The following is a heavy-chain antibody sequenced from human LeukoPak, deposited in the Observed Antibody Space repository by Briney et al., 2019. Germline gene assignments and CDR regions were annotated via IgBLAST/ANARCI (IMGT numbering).Heavy chain of an antibody. CDR3: ARVVNYYDSNGCFDY. CDR2: ISSSSSTI. J-gene: IGHJ4*02. D-gene: IGHD3-22*01. Sequence: GGSLRPSCAASGFTFSSYSMNWVRQAPGKGLEWVSYISSSSSTIYYADSVKGRFTISRDNAKNSLYLQMNSLRDEDTAVYYCARVVNYYDSNGCFDYWGQGTLVTVSS. V-gene: IGHV3-48*02. CDR1: GFTFSSYS.